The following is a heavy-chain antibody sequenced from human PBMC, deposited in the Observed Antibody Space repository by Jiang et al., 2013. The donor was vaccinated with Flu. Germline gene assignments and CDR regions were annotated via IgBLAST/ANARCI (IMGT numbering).Heavy chain of an antibody. CDR3: ARQSGSGSYSWFDL. Sequence: GAEVKKPGESLKISCKGSGYRFDTHWTGWVRQMPGKGLEWMGIIYPGDSDINYSPSFQGQVTISADKSISTAYLQWNSLKASDTAMYYCARQSGSGSYSWFDLWGHGTLVTVSS. D-gene: IGHD3-10*01. CDR2: IYPGDSDI. CDR1: GYRFDTHW. V-gene: IGHV5-51*01. J-gene: IGHJ5*02.